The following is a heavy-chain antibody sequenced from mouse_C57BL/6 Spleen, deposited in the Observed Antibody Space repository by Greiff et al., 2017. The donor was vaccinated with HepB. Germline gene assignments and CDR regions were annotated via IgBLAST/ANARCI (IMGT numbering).Heavy chain of an antibody. CDR2: IDPETGGT. J-gene: IGHJ4*01. CDR3: TIPPAMDY. Sequence: VQLQQSGAELVRPGASVTLSCKASGYTFTDYEMHWVKQTPVHGLEWIGAIDPETGGTAYNQKFKGKAILTADKSSSTAYMELRSLTSEDSAVYYCTIPPAMDYWGQGTSVTVSS. V-gene: IGHV1-15*01. CDR1: GYTFTDYE.